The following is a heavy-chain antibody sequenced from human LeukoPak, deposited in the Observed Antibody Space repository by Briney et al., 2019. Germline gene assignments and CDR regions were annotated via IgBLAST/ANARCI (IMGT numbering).Heavy chain of an antibody. V-gene: IGHV1-2*02. CDR1: GYTFTGYY. J-gene: IGHJ6*03. CDR2: INPNSGGT. CDR3: ARAIAARGYYYYYYMDV. Sequence: ASVKVSCKASGYTFTGYYMHWVRQAPGQGLEWMGWINPNSGGTNYAQKFQGRVTMTRDTSISTAYMELSRLRSDDTAVYYCARAIAARGYYYYYYMDVWGKGTTVTVSS. D-gene: IGHD6-6*01.